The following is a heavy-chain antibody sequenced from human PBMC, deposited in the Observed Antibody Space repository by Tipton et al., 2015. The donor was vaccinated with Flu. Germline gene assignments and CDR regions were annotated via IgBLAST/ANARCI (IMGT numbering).Heavy chain of an antibody. CDR3: ARASGDFWSGYHYYGMDV. CDR2: IYYSGST. V-gene: IGHV4-59*01. D-gene: IGHD3-3*01. CDR1: GGSFSGFY. J-gene: IGHJ6*02. Sequence: LRLSCAVVGGSFSGFYGSWIRQPPGKGLEWIGYIYYSGSTTYNPSLNSRVSISVDTSKNQFSLKVDSVTAADTAVYFCARASGDFWSGYHYYGMDVWGQGTTVTVSS.